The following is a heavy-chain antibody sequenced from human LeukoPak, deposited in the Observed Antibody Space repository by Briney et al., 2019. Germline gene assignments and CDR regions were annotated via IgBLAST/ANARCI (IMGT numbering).Heavy chain of an antibody. CDR3: ARGSVDGQQLVYEYFQH. CDR2: ISAYNGNT. Sequence: RGASVKVSCKASGYTFTSYGISWVRQAPGQGLEWMGWISAYNGNTNYAQKLQGRVTMTTDTSTSTAYMELRSLRSDDTAVYYCARGSVDGQQLVYEYFQHWGQGTLVTVSS. V-gene: IGHV1-18*01. CDR1: GYTFTSYG. D-gene: IGHD6-13*01. J-gene: IGHJ1*01.